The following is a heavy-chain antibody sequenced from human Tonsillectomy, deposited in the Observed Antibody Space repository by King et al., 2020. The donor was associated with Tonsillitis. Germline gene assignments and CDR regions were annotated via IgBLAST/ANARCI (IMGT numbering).Heavy chain of an antibody. CDR1: GGSISSYY. CDR3: ARVPGVGDFWSGYPDAFDI. Sequence: VQLRESGPGLVKPSETLSLTCTVSGGSISSYYWSWIRQPPGKGLEWIGYIYYSGSTNYNPSLKSRVTISVYTSKNQSSLKLGSVTAADTAVYDCARVPGVGDFWSGYPDAFDIWGQGTMVTVSS. CDR2: IYYSGST. J-gene: IGHJ3*02. D-gene: IGHD3-3*01. V-gene: IGHV4-59*01.